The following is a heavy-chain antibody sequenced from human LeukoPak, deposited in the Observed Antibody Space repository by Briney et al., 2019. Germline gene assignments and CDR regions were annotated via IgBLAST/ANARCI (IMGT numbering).Heavy chain of an antibody. J-gene: IGHJ4*02. CDR2: IIPIFGTA. CDR1: GGTFSSYA. Sequence: GSSVKVSCKASGGTFSSYAISWVRQAPGQGLEWRGRIIPIFGTANYAQKFQGRVTITTDESTSTAYMELSSLRSEDTAVYYCARDTVTTEYYFDYWGQGTLVTVSS. V-gene: IGHV1-69*05. D-gene: IGHD4-17*01. CDR3: ARDTVTTEYYFDY.